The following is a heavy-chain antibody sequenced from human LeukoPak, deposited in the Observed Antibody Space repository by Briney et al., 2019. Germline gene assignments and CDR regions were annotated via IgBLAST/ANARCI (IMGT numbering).Heavy chain of an antibody. CDR1: GGTFSSYA. Sequence: ASVKVSCKASGGTFSSYAISWVRQAPGQGLEWMGGIIPIFGTANYAQKFQGRVTITAGKSTSTAYMELSSLRSEDTAVYYCARSSTYAYGSGSYYNEVYYYGVDVWGKGTTVTVSS. V-gene: IGHV1-69*06. D-gene: IGHD3-10*01. CDR2: IIPIFGTA. CDR3: ARSSTYAYGSGSYYNEVYYYGVDV. J-gene: IGHJ6*04.